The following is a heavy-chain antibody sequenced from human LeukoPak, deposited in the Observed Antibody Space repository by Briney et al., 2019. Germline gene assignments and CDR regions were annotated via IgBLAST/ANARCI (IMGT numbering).Heavy chain of an antibody. CDR2: IYYSGST. D-gene: IGHD3-22*01. Sequence: SETLSLTCTVSGGSISSYYWSWIRRPPGKGLEWIGYIYYSGSTNYNPSLKSRVTISVDTSKNQFSLKLSSVTAADTAVYYCARAWGPTMIHDYWGQGTLVTVSS. V-gene: IGHV4-59*01. CDR3: ARAWGPTMIHDY. CDR1: GGSISSYY. J-gene: IGHJ4*02.